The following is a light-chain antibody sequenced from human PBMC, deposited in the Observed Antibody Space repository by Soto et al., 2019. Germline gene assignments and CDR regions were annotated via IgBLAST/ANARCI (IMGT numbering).Light chain of an antibody. Sequence: DIVMTQSPDSLAVSLGERATINCKSSQSVLYTSNNKNNLAWYQQKPGRPPKLLIYWASTRESGVPDRFSGSGSGTDFNLTISTLQAEDVAVYFCQQYYTSPLTFGGGTKVEIK. CDR2: WAS. CDR3: QQYYTSPLT. J-gene: IGKJ4*01. CDR1: QSVLYTSNNKNN. V-gene: IGKV4-1*01.